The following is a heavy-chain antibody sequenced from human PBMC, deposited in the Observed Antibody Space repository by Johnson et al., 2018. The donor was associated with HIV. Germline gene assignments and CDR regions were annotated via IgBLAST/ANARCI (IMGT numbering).Heavy chain of an antibody. V-gene: IGHV3-23*04. J-gene: IGHJ3*02. CDR2: ISVSGGST. D-gene: IGHD3-10*01. Sequence: MLLVESGGGVVRPGGSLRLSCAASGFTFSSYAMSWVRQAPGKGLEWVSTISVSGGSTYYADSVKGRFTISRDNSKNTLYLQMNSLRAEDTAVYYCAKPRSLWLEGAFDIWGQGTMVTVSS. CDR1: GFTFSSYA. CDR3: AKPRSLWLEGAFDI.